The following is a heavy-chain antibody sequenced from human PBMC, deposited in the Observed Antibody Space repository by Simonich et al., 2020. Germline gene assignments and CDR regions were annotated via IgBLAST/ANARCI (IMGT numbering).Heavy chain of an antibody. D-gene: IGHD1-26*01. J-gene: IGHJ5*02. V-gene: IGHV3-13*05. Sequence: EEKLVESGGGVVQPGGSLRLACAASGFTFSSYDMHWVRQVPGTGVEECSAVGTAGDQYFPGSVKGLFTISRENAKISVYLQKNSLRAGDTAVYYCARGGYSGSYNWFDPWGQGTLVTVSS. CDR2: VGTAGDQ. CDR1: GFTFSSYD. CDR3: ARGGYSGSYNWFDP.